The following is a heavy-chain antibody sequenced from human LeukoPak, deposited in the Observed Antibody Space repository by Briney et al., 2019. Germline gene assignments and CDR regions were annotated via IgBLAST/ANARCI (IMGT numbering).Heavy chain of an antibody. CDR1: GFAFSSYN. J-gene: IGHJ4*02. D-gene: IGHD5-24*01. Sequence: PGGSLRLSCAASGFAFSSYNMNWVRQAPGKGLEWISYIGSSGSPTHYAESVGGRFTISRDKAKSSLYLQMNSLRAEDTAIYYCTRVGYIDEGIDYWGQGTLVTVSS. CDR3: TRVGYIDEGIDY. V-gene: IGHV3-48*01. CDR2: IGSSGSPT.